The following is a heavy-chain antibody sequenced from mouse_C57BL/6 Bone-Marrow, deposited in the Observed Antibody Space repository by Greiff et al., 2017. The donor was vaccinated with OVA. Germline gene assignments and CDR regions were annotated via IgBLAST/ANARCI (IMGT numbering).Heavy chain of an antibody. CDR3: ARRNWDRGNWYFDV. J-gene: IGHJ1*03. CDR2: IHPNSGST. Sequence: QVQLQQPGAELVKPGASVKLSCKASGYTFTSYWMHWVKQRPGQGLEWIGMIHPNSGSTNYNEKFKSKATLTVDKSSSTAYMQLSSLTSEDSAVYYCARRNWDRGNWYFDVWGTGTTVTVSS. CDR1: GYTFTSYW. D-gene: IGHD4-1*01. V-gene: IGHV1-64*01.